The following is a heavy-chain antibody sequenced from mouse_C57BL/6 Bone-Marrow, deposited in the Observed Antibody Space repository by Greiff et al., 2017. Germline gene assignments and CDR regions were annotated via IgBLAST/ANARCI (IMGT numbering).Heavy chain of an antibody. D-gene: IGHD1-1*01. J-gene: IGHJ4*01. CDR1: GFSLSTFGMG. CDR2: IWWDDDK. CDR3: ARIRYYGSSLYYAMDY. Sequence: QVTLKVSGPGILQPSQTLSLTCSFSGFSLSTFGMGVGWIRQPSGKGLEWLAHIWWDDDKYYNPALKSRLTISKDTSKNQVFLKIANVDTADTATYYCARIRYYGSSLYYAMDYWGQGTSVTVSS. V-gene: IGHV8-8*01.